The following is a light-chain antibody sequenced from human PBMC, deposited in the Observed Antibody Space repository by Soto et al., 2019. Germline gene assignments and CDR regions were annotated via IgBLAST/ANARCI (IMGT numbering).Light chain of an antibody. CDR2: EVS. CDR1: QSLLHITGETF. J-gene: IGKJ5*01. CDR3: MQSTQLPST. Sequence: DVVMTQTPLSLSVAPGQPASISCKSSQSLLHITGETFLFWYLQQPGQSPQLLIYEVSTRVSGVPDRFSGSGSGTDFTLEISRVETDDVGIYYCMQSTQLPSTFGQGTRLEIK. V-gene: IGKV2D-29*02.